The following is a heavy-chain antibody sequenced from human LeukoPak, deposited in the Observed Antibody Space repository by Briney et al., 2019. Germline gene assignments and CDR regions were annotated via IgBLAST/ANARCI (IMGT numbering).Heavy chain of an antibody. CDR1: GFTFTSYS. CDR2: ISSSGSTI. Sequence: GGSLRLSCAASGFTFTSYSMNWVRQAPGKGPEWVSYISSSGSTIYYADSVKGRFTISRENAKNSLFLQMNSLRAEDTAVYYCARDRYGDYASDYWGQGTLVTVSS. CDR3: ARDRYGDYASDY. D-gene: IGHD4-17*01. J-gene: IGHJ4*02. V-gene: IGHV3-48*01.